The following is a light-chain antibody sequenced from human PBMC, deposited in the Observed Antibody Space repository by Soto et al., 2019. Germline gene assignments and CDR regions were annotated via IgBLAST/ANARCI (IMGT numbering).Light chain of an antibody. CDR1: SIDVGAYNY. Sequence: QSVLTQFASVSGSPGQSITISCTGTSIDVGAYNYVSWYQQHPDKAPKLLIYEVGNRPSGVSFRFSGSKSGNTASLTISGLQAEDEADYYFSSYTARGTRVFGTGTKLTVL. CDR3: SSYTARGTRV. CDR2: EVG. J-gene: IGLJ1*01. V-gene: IGLV2-14*01.